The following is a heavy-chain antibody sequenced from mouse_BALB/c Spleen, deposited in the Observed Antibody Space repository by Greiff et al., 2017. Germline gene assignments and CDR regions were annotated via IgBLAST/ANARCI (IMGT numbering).Heavy chain of an antibody. Sequence: QVQLQQSGAELVKPGASVKLSCKASGYTFTSYYMYWVKQRPGQGLEWIGEINPSNGGTNFNEKFKSKATLTVDKSSSTAYMQLSSLTSEDSAVYYCTRRDYYRYDDWYFDVWGAGTTVTVSS. CDR2: INPSNGGT. J-gene: IGHJ1*01. CDR3: TRRDYYRYDDWYFDV. CDR1: GYTFTSYY. V-gene: IGHV1S81*02. D-gene: IGHD2-14*01.